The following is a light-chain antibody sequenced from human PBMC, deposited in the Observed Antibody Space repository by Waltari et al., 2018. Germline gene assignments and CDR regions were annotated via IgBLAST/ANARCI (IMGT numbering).Light chain of an antibody. J-gene: IGKJ1*01. Sequence: DIVMTQSPDSLAVSLGERATINCKSSQSVLYSSNNNNYLAWYQQKPGQFPKLLIYWASTRESGVPDRFSGSGSGTDFTLTISSLQAEDVAIYYCLQYYSTPPGTFGQGTKVEIK. CDR3: LQYYSTPPGT. V-gene: IGKV4-1*01. CDR2: WAS. CDR1: QSVLYSSNNNNY.